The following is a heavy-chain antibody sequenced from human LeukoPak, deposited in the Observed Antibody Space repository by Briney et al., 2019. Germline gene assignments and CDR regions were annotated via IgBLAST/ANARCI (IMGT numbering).Heavy chain of an antibody. CDR1: GFTFGSYA. D-gene: IGHD6-19*01. V-gene: IGHV3-23*01. CDR3: AKGPQWLAYFDY. CDR2: ISGSGGST. Sequence: GGSLRLSCAASGFTFGSYAMSWVRQAPGKGLEWVSSISGSGGSTYYADSVKGRFAISRDNSKNTLYLQMNSLRAEDTAVYFCAKGPQWLAYFDYWGQGTLVTVSS. J-gene: IGHJ4*02.